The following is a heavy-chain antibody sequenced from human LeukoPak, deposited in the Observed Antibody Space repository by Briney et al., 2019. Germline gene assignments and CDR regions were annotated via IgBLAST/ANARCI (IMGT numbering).Heavy chain of an antibody. J-gene: IGHJ6*03. D-gene: IGHD4-11*01. V-gene: IGHV3-11*04. CDR3: ARGDYSNAYRRYYYMDV. Sequence: PGGSLRLSCAASGFTFSDYYMSWIRQAPGKGLEWVSYISSSGSTIYYADSVKGRFTISRDNAEESLYLQMNSLRAEDTAVYYCARGDYSNAYRRYYYMDVWGKGTTVTVSS. CDR1: GFTFSDYY. CDR2: ISSSGSTI.